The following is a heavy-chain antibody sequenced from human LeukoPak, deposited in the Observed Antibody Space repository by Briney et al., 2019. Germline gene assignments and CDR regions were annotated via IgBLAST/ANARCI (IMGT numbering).Heavy chain of an antibody. CDR1: GFTFNNAW. V-gene: IGHV3-15*01. Sequence: GGSLRLSCAASGFTFNNAWMNWVRQAPGKGLEWVGRIKSKNVGGTTDYAAPVKGRFTISRDDSENTVYLQMNSLKIEDTAVYYCTSHAAFDPWGQGTLVTVSS. CDR2: IKSKNVGGTT. J-gene: IGHJ5*02. CDR3: TSHAAFDP.